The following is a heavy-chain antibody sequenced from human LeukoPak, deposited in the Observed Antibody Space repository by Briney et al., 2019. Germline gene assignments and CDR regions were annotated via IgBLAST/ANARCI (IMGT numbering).Heavy chain of an antibody. V-gene: IGHV3-48*01. CDR3: VRVGGAFDL. CDR1: GFTFSDHS. D-gene: IGHD3-16*01. CDR2: ISSSSSTI. J-gene: IGHJ3*01. Sequence: PGGSLRLSCAASGFTFSDHSMNWVRQAPGKGLEWISYISSSSSTIYYADSVKGRYTISRDNAKKSLYMQMNSLRAEDTAVYYCVRVGGAFDLWGQGTRVSVSS.